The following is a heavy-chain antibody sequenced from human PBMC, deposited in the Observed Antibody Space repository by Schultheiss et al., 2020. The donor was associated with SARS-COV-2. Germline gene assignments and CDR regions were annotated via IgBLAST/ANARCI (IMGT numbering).Heavy chain of an antibody. CDR3: AKAHLVVVTTEPFDY. CDR1: GFTFSGYA. V-gene: IGHV3-23*01. Sequence: GGSLRLSCAASGFTFSGYAMSWVRQAPGKGLEWVSTISGSGATTYYADSVKGRFTISRDKAKNSLFLQMNSLRAEDTAVYYCAKAHLVVVTTEPFDYWGQGTLVTVSS. J-gene: IGHJ4*02. D-gene: IGHD2-15*01. CDR2: ISGSGATT.